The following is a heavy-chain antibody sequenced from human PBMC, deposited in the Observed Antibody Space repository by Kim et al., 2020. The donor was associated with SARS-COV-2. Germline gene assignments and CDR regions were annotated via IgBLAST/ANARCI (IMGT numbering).Heavy chain of an antibody. D-gene: IGHD5-18*01. CDR1: GFTFSSSG. V-gene: IGHV3-30*18. Sequence: GGSLRLSCAASGFTFSSSGMHWVRQAPGKGLEWGAAISYHGSTKHYPDSVKGRFTISRDNSKNTLYLQMNSLRAEDTAVYFCAKTGSFGYWDYSHYGGEGPLFTVSS. CDR3: AKTGSFGYWDYSHY. CDR2: ISYHGSTK. J-gene: IGHJ4*02.